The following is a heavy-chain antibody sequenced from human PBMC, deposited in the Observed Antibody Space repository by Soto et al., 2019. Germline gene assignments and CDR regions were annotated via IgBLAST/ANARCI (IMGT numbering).Heavy chain of an antibody. J-gene: IGHJ4*02. Sequence: ASVKVSCKASGYTFTGYYMHWVRQAPGQGLEWMGWINPNSGGTNYAQKFQGWVTMTRDTSISTAYMELSRLRSDDTAVYYCARDRGVGYGGNSGTYYFDYWGQGTLVTVSS. CDR1: GYTFTGYY. D-gene: IGHD4-17*01. CDR2: INPNSGGT. CDR3: ARDRGVGYGGNSGTYYFDY. V-gene: IGHV1-2*04.